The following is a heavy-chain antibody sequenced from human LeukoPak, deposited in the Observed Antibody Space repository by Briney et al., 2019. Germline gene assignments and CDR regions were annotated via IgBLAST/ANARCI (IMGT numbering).Heavy chain of an antibody. V-gene: IGHV4-59*01. CDR3: ARFGFGLAARRNWFDP. Sequence: KPSETLSLTCTVSGGSISSYYWSWIRQPPGKGLEWIGYIYYSGSTNYNPSLKSRVTISVDTSKNQFSLKLSSVTAADTAVYYCARFGFGLAARRNWFDPWGQGTLVTVSS. CDR2: IYYSGST. D-gene: IGHD6-6*01. J-gene: IGHJ5*02. CDR1: GGSISSYY.